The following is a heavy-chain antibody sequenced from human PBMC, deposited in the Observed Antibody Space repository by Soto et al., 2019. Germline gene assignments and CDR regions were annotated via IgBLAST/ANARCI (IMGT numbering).Heavy chain of an antibody. CDR1: GFTVSHNY. Sequence: GGSLRLSCAASGFTVSHNYMNWVRQAPGKGLEWVSLIYSGGSTHYADSVKGRFTISRDNSKNTLYLQMNSLRAEDTAVYYCARDRVESGYPEYFQHWGQGTLVTVSS. CDR2: IYSGGST. D-gene: IGHD3-22*01. J-gene: IGHJ1*01. CDR3: ARDRVESGYPEYFQH. V-gene: IGHV3-66*01.